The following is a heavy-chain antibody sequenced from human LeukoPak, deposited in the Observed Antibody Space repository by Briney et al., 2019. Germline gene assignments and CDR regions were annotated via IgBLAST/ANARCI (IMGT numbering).Heavy chain of an antibody. CDR2: INPSGGST. Sequence: ASVKVSCKASGGTFSSYAISRVRQAPGQGLEWMGIINPSGGSTSYAQKFQGRVTMTRDTSTSTVYTELSSLRSEDTAVYYCARDRKQWPTDYWGQGTLVTVSS. CDR1: GGTFSSYA. J-gene: IGHJ4*02. D-gene: IGHD6-19*01. V-gene: IGHV1-46*01. CDR3: ARDRKQWPTDY.